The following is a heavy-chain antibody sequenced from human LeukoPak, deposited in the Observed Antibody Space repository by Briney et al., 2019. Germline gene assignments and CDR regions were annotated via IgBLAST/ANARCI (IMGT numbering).Heavy chain of an antibody. D-gene: IGHD3-22*01. V-gene: IGHV3-7*01. Sequence: GRSLRLSCAASGFTFSSYWMTWVRQAPGKGLEWVANIKEDGSEKYYADSVKGRFTVSRDNAANSLYLQVNSLRAEDTAVYYCARDSNYYDGSAYFDALDIWGQGTMVTVSS. J-gene: IGHJ3*02. CDR2: IKEDGSEK. CDR3: ARDSNYYDGSAYFDALDI. CDR1: GFTFSSYW.